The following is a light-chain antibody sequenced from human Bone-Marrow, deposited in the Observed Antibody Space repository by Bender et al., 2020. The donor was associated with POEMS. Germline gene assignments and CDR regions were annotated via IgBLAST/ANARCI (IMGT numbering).Light chain of an antibody. CDR1: SSNIGAHA. V-gene: IGLV1-44*01. J-gene: IGLJ3*02. CDR2: SDH. Sequence: QSVLTQPPSASGTPGQRVTISCSGGSSNIGAHAVNLYQHLPGTAPKLLIYSDHRRPSEFPYRYPGSRYGTSASLSISGLQSEDEADYYCAVWDDSLNGWVFGGGTKLTVL. CDR3: AVWDDSLNGWV.